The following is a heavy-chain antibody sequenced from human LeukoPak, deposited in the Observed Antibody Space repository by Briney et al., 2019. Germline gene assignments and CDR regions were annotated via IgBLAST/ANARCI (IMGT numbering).Heavy chain of an antibody. CDR1: GGSISSYY. Sequence: SETLSLTCTVSGGSISSYYWSWIRQPPGKGLEWIGYIYYSGSTNYNPSLKSRVTISVDTSKDQFSLKLSSVTAADTAMYFCSREQIRGSGSYYYNLFDPWGQGALVTVSS. D-gene: IGHD3-10*01. V-gene: IGHV4-59*12. CDR2: IYYSGST. CDR3: SREQIRGSGSYYYNLFDP. J-gene: IGHJ5*02.